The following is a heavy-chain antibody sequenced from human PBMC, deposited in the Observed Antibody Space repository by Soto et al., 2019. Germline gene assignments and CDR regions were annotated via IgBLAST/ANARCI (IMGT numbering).Heavy chain of an antibody. CDR3: AGGRKEKYYWQPFDY. Sequence: SVKVSRKASGGTFSSYAISWVRQAPGQGLEWMGGIIPIFGTANYAQKSQGRVTITADESTSTAYMELSSLRSEDTAVYCCAGGRKEKYYWQPFDYWGQGTLVTVSS. CDR1: GGTFSSYA. CDR2: IIPIFGTA. J-gene: IGHJ4*02. V-gene: IGHV1-69*13. D-gene: IGHD3-16*01.